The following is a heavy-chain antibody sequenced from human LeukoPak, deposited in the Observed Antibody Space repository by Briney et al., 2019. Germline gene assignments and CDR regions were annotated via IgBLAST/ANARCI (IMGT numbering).Heavy chain of an antibody. CDR1: GFTFSTYW. J-gene: IGHJ6*03. Sequence: PGGSLRLSCAASGFTFSTYWMSWFRQAPGKGLEWVANKKQDGSEKYYVDSVKGRFTISRDNAKNSLYLQMDSLRAEDTAVYYCARETYYYMDVWGKGTTVTVSS. CDR3: ARETYYYMDV. V-gene: IGHV3-7*01. CDR2: KKQDGSEK.